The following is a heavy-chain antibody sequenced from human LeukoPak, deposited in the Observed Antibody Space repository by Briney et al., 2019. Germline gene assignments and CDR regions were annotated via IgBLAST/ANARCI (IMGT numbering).Heavy chain of an antibody. CDR2: IYSDSGT. CDR1: GFTVSRNY. V-gene: IGHV3-66*01. CDR3: ARGLGTIDY. Sequence: GGSLRLSCAASGFTVSRNYRRWVRQAPGKGLEWVSVIYSDSGTYYADSVKGRFTISRDNSKNTLSLQMNSLRAEDTAVYYCARGLGTIDYWGQGTLVTVSS. J-gene: IGHJ4*02. D-gene: IGHD7-27*01.